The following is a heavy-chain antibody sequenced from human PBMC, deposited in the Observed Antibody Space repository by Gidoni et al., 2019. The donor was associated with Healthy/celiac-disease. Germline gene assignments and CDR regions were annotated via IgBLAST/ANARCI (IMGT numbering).Heavy chain of an antibody. CDR3: ARHGGPPAMIVVVPGFDY. V-gene: IGHV4-39*01. CDR1: GGSISSRSYY. CDR2: IYYSGST. J-gene: IGHJ4*02. Sequence: QLQLQESGPGLVKPSETLSLTCTVSGGSISSRSYYWGWIRQPPGKGLGWIVSIYYSGSTYYNPSLKSRVTISVDTSKNQFSLKRSSVTAADTAVYYCARHGGPPAMIVVVPGFDYWGQGTLVTVSS. D-gene: IGHD3-22*01.